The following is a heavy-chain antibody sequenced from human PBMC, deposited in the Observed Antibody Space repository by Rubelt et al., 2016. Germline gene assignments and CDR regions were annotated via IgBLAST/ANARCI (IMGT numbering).Heavy chain of an antibody. CDR2: MTGSDNT. J-gene: IGHJ4*02. CDR3: VGHGSLSR. CDR1: GFSVSNNY. D-gene: IGHD3-16*01. V-gene: IGHV3-66*04. Sequence: EVQLLESGGGLVQPGGSLRLSCAASGFSVSNNYMSWVRQAPGKGLEWVSDMTGSDNTFYADSVKGRFTISRDNSKDTLYLQMNSLRAEDTAVDYCVGHGSLSRWGQGTLVTVSS.